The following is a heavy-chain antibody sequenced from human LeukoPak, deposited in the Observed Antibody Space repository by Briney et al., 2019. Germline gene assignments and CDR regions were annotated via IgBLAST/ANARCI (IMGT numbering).Heavy chain of an antibody. J-gene: IGHJ4*02. CDR1: GYTFTNYG. Sequence: ASVKVSCKASGYTFTNYGISWVRQAPGQGLDWMGWIAPYNGKTNYAQNFQGRVTMTTDTSTTTAYMELRSLRSDGTAVYYCAREDGAGPFDSWGQGTLVTVSS. V-gene: IGHV1-18*01. CDR3: AREDGAGPFDS. CDR2: IAPYNGKT. D-gene: IGHD4-17*01.